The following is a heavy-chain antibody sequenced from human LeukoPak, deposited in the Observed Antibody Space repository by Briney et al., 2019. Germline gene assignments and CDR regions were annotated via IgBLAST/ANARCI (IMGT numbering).Heavy chain of an antibody. CDR3: ARVMGDGYKRAFDY. D-gene: IGHD5-24*01. CDR1: GGSIRSDY. J-gene: IGHJ4*02. V-gene: IGHV4-59*01. Sequence: SETLSLTCTVSGGSIRSDYWSWIRQPPGKGLEWIGYIYHSGSTNYNPSLNSRVTISVDTSKNEFSLKLSSVTAADTAVYYCARVMGDGYKRAFDYWGQGTLVTVSS. CDR2: IYHSGST.